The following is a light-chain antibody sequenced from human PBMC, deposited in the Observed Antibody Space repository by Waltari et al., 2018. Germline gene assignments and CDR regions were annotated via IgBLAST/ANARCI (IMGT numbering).Light chain of an antibody. CDR1: QSVSSY. J-gene: IGKJ4*01. Sequence: IVLPQSAATMSLSPGERATLSCRASQSVSSYLALYQQKPGQAPRLLIYDASNRATGIPARFSGSWSGTDFTLTISSLEPEVFAVYYCQQRSNWLTFGGGTKVEIK. V-gene: IGKV3-11*01. CDR2: DAS. CDR3: QQRSNWLT.